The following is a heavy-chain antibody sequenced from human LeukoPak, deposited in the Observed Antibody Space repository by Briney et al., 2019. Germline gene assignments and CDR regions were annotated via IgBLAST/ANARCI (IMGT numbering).Heavy chain of an antibody. CDR2: ISSNGGST. V-gene: IGHV3-64*01. CDR1: GFTFSSYA. D-gene: IGHD3-22*01. CDR3: AREHYYDSSGYPDY. Sequence: PGGSLRLSCAASGFTFSSYAMHWVRQAPGKGLEYVSGISSNGGSTYYANSVKGRFTISRDNSKNTLYLQMGSLRAEDMAVYYCAREHYYDSSGYPDYWGQGTLVTASS. J-gene: IGHJ4*02.